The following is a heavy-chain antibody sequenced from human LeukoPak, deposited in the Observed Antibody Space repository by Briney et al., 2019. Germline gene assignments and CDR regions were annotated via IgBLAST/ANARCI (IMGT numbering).Heavy chain of an antibody. V-gene: IGHV4-59*01. CDR2: IYYSGST. Sequence: SETLSLTCAVYGGSFSGYYWGWIRQPPGKGLEWIGYIYYSGSTNYNPSLKSRVTISVDTSKNQFSLKLSSVTAADTAVYYCASLAGYSSSWYGNWGQGTLVTVSS. J-gene: IGHJ4*02. CDR3: ASLAGYSSSWYGN. CDR1: GGSFSGYY. D-gene: IGHD6-13*01.